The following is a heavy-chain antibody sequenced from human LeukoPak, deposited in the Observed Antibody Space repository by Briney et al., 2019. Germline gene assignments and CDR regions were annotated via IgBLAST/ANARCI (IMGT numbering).Heavy chain of an antibody. CDR3: AKDRYSNYDYFDY. D-gene: IGHD4-11*01. Sequence: GRSLRLSCAASGFTFSSYGMHWVRQAPGKGLEWVAFIRYDGSNKYYADSVKGRFTISRDNSKNTLYLQMNSLRAEDTAVYYCAKDRYSNYDYFDYWGQGTLVTVSS. J-gene: IGHJ4*02. V-gene: IGHV3-30*02. CDR1: GFTFSSYG. CDR2: IRYDGSNK.